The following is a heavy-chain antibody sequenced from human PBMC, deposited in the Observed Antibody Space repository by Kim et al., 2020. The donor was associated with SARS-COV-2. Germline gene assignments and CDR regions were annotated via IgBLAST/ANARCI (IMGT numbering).Heavy chain of an antibody. CDR3: ARLYSSDWCLDY. J-gene: IGHJ4*02. V-gene: IGHV4-59*01. Sequence: SETLSLTCSVSGASISSYYWSWIRQPPGKGLEWIGYSYYSGSTNYNPSLKSRVTMSVDTSKNQFSLLLSSVTAVDTAVYYCARLYSSDWCLDYWGQGTLVTVSS. CDR1: GASISSYY. CDR2: SYYSGST. D-gene: IGHD6-19*01.